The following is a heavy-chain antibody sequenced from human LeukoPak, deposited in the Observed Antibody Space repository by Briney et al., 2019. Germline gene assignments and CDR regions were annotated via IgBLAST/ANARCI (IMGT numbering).Heavy chain of an antibody. CDR2: INSDGSST. Sequence: GGSLRLSCAASGFTFSSYWMHWVRQAPGKGLVWVSHINSDGSSTNYADSVKGRFTISRDNAKNTLYLQMNSLRAEDTAVYYCTRVQGCSTRDFDYWGQGTLVTVSS. D-gene: IGHD2-2*01. V-gene: IGHV3-74*01. CDR3: TRVQGCSTRDFDY. J-gene: IGHJ4*02. CDR1: GFTFSSYW.